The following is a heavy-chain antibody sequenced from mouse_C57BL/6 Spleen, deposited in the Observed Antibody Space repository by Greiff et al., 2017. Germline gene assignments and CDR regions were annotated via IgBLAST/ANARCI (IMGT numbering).Heavy chain of an antibody. CDR2: INPSTGGT. V-gene: IGHV1-42*01. CDR3: ARSGTGFDY. J-gene: IGHJ2*01. D-gene: IGHD4-1*01. Sequence: DVHLVESGPELVKPGASVKISCKASGYSFTGYYMNWVKQSPEKSLEWIGEINPSTGGTTYNQKFKAKATLTVDKSSSTAYMQLKSLTSEDSAVYYCARSGTGFDYWGQGTTLTVSS. CDR1: GYSFTGYY.